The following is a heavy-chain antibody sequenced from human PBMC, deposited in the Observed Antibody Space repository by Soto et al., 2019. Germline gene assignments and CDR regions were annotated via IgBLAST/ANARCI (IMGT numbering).Heavy chain of an antibody. CDR1: GFTFSSYG. Sequence: GGSLRLSCAASGFTFSSYGMHWVRQAPGKGLEWVAVIWYDGSNKYYADSVKGRFTISRDNSKNTLYLQMNSLRAEDTAVYYCARGFVVRGVTEDYYYYGMDVWGQGTTVTVSS. J-gene: IGHJ6*02. V-gene: IGHV3-33*01. D-gene: IGHD3-10*01. CDR3: ARGFVVRGVTEDYYYYGMDV. CDR2: IWYDGSNK.